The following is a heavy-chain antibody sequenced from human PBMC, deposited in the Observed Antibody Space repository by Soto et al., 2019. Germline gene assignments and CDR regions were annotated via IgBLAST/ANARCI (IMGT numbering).Heavy chain of an antibody. Sequence: GGSLRLSCAASGFTFSTYAMHWVRQAPGKGLEWVAVISYDARHKYYADSVKGRFTISRDNSKNTLYLQMNTLRAEDTAVYYCAAGPTSYRLGYWGQGTLVTVSS. D-gene: IGHD3-10*01. CDR2: ISYDARHK. V-gene: IGHV3-30*03. J-gene: IGHJ4*02. CDR3: AAGPTSYRLGY. CDR1: GFTFSTYA.